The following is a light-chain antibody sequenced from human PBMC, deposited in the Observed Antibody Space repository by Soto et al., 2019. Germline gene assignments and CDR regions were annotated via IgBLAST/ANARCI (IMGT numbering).Light chain of an antibody. V-gene: IGKV3-15*01. CDR3: QQYDSCPRT. J-gene: IGKJ1*01. CDR2: GAS. CDR1: QSVRRN. Sequence: EIVMTQSPPTLSVSPGERATLSCRASQSVRRNLAWYQHKPGQAPRLLIDGASTRATDIPARFSGGGSGTEFTLTISSLQSEDFAVYYCQQYDSCPRTFGQGTKVEVK.